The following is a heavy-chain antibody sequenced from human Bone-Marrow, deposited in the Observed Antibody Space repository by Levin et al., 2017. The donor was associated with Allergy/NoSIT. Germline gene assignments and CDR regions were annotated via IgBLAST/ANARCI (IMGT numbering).Heavy chain of an antibody. CDR3: IGPTLAGDY. J-gene: IGHJ4*02. CDR2: IKSKDDGGTA. D-gene: IGHD1-1*01. V-gene: IGHV3-15*01. Sequence: GESLKISCAASGFTFSDAWTRWVRQAPGKGLEWVGRIKSKDDGGTADYGAPVKGRFTISREDSKDTVYLQMNSLNTEDSAVYFCIGPTLAGDYWGQGALVTVSS. CDR1: GFTFSDAW.